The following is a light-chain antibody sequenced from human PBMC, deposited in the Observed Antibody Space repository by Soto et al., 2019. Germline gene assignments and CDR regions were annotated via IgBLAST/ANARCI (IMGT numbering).Light chain of an antibody. V-gene: IGLV1-51*01. CDR1: SSNIGDNY. Sequence: QSVLTQPPSVSAAPGQQVTISCSGSSSNIGDNYVSWYQHLPGTAPKLVVYDNDRRPSGIPGRFSGSKSGTSATLVITGLQTGDEADYYCRTWDDRLDGNYVFGTGTKVTVL. J-gene: IGLJ1*01. CDR2: DND. CDR3: RTWDDRLDGNYV.